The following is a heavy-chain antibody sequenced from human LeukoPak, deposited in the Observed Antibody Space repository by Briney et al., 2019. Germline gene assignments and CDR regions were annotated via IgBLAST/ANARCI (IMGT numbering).Heavy chain of an antibody. CDR3: ARDLAYSRLDY. J-gene: IGHJ4*02. V-gene: IGHV3-74*01. Sequence: GGSLRLSCAASGFTFSSNWMHWVRQAPGKGLVWVSRINEDGSTTNYADSVKGRSTIFRDNAKNTLYLQMNSLRAEDTAVYYCARDLAYSRLDYWGQGMLVTVSS. CDR2: INEDGSTT. D-gene: IGHD5-18*01. CDR1: GFTFSSNW.